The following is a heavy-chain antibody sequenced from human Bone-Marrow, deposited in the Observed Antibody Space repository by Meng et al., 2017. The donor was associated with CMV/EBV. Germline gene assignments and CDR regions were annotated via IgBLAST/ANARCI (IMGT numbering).Heavy chain of an antibody. J-gene: IGHJ4*02. CDR3: ARGGYYDSSGYYDVGY. CDR2: INPNSGGT. Sequence: ASVKVSCKASGYTFTGYYMHWVRQAPGQGLEWMGWINPNSGGTNYAQKFQGRVTMTRDTSISTAYMELSRLRSDDTAVYYCARGGYYDSSGYYDVGYWGQGTLVTVSS. CDR1: GYTFTGYY. V-gene: IGHV1-2*02. D-gene: IGHD3-22*01.